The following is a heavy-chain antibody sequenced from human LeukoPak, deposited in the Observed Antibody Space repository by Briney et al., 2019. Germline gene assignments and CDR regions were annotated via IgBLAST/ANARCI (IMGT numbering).Heavy chain of an antibody. V-gene: IGHV3-53*01. D-gene: IGHD3-10*01. CDR2: IYSGGST. Sequence: GGSLRLSCAASGFTVSINYMSWVRQAPGKGLEWVSVIYSGGSTYYTDSVKGRFTISRDKSKNTLYLQMNNLRAEDTAVYYCARERRGDYGSGSLGAFDIWGQGTMVTVSS. J-gene: IGHJ3*02. CDR1: GFTVSINY. CDR3: ARERRGDYGSGSLGAFDI.